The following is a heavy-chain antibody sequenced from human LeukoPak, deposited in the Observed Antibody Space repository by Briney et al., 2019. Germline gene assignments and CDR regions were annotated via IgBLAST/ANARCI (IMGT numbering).Heavy chain of an antibody. J-gene: IGHJ4*02. CDR2: IYNRGST. CDR3: AGEDRAVAGSFDY. V-gene: IGHV4-59*01. CDR1: GGSISSYY. Sequence: SETLSLTCTVSGGSISSYYWSWIRQPPRKGLEWIGYIYNRGSTNYNPSLKSRVTISVDTSKNQFSLKLSSVTAADTAVYYCAGEDRAVAGSFDYWGQGSLVTVSS. D-gene: IGHD6-19*01.